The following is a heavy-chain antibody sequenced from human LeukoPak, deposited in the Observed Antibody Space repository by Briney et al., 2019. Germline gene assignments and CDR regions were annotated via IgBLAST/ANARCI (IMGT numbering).Heavy chain of an antibody. Sequence: PGGTLRLSCAASGFTFSSYGMSWVRQAPGKGLEWVSAISGSGGSTYYADSVKGRFTISRDNSKNTLYLQMNSLRAEDTAVYYCAKAYEWELDLRGQTFDYWGQGTLVTVSS. CDR2: ISGSGGST. CDR3: AKAYEWELDLRGQTFDY. V-gene: IGHV3-23*01. D-gene: IGHD1-26*01. J-gene: IGHJ4*02. CDR1: GFTFSSYG.